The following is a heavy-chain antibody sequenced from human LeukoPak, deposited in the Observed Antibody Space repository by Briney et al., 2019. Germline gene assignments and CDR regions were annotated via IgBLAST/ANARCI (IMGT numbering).Heavy chain of an antibody. D-gene: IGHD2-2*01. Sequence: SETLSLTCAVYGGSFSGYYWSWIRQPPGKGLEWIGEINHSGSTNYNPSLKSRATISVDTSKNQFSLKLSSVTAADTAVYYCARQYRYCSSTSCYISGAFDIWGQGTMVTVSS. CDR1: GGSFSGYY. J-gene: IGHJ3*02. CDR2: INHSGST. CDR3: ARQYRYCSSTSCYISGAFDI. V-gene: IGHV4-34*01.